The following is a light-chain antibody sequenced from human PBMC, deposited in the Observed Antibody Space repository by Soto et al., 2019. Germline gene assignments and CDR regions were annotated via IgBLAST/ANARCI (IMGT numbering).Light chain of an antibody. CDR3: QQRNIWPPVT. CDR1: PSVTNY. Sequence: EIVFTQSPATLSLSPGERATLSCRASPSVTNYLAWYQQKPGQAPRLVIYGAFNRATGIPARFSGSGSGTDFTLTISSLEPEDFAVYYCQQRNIWPPVTFGQGTRLEIK. V-gene: IGKV3-11*01. J-gene: IGKJ5*01. CDR2: GAF.